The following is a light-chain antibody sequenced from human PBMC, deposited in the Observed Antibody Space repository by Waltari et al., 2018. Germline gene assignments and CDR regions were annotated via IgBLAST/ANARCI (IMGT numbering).Light chain of an antibody. Sequence: QSVLTQPPSASGTPGLRVPISCSGSSSNIGSNPVNWYQQLPGTAPKLHIDSNNQRPSGVPDRFSGSKSGTSASLAISGLQSEDEADYYCATWDDSLNAAVFGGGTQLSVL. V-gene: IGLV1-44*01. CDR2: SNN. J-gene: IGLJ7*01. CDR1: SSNIGSNP. CDR3: ATWDDSLNAAV.